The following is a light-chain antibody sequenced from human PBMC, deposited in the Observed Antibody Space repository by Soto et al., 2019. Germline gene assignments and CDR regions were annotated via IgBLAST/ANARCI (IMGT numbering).Light chain of an antibody. V-gene: IGKV3-15*01. CDR3: QQYNNWPWT. Sequence: EIVLTQSPGTLSLSPGERATLSCRASQSVTNYQLAWFRQKPGQAPRLLIWGASKRATGFPARFSGSGSGTDFTLTISSLQSEDFAVYYCQQYNNWPWTFGQGTKVDIK. CDR1: QSVTNY. CDR2: GAS. J-gene: IGKJ1*01.